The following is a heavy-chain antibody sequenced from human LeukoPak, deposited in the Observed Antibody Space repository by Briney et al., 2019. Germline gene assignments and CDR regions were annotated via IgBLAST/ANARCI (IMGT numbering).Heavy chain of an antibody. V-gene: IGHV3-74*01. CDR2: ITGDGSDT. CDR1: GITFSRYW. CDR3: ANGLSQYYDL. D-gene: IGHD2-8*01. J-gene: IGHJ2*01. Sequence: GGSLRLSCAASGITFSRYWMHWVRQAPGKGLMWVSRITGDGSDTIYADSVKGRFTISRDNAKNTVYLQMNSLRAEDTAVFYCANGLSQYYDLWGRGTLVTVSS.